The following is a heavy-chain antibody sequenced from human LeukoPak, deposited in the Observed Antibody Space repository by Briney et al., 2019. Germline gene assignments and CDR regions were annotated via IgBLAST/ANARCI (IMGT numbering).Heavy chain of an antibody. CDR2: MNPNSGNT. CDR1: GYTFTSYG. V-gene: IGHV1-8*02. D-gene: IGHD6-19*01. CDR3: ARGSGLVWGRRFDY. Sequence: ASVKVSCKASGYTFTSYGINWVRHATGQGLEWMGWMNPNSGNTGYAQKFQGRVTMTRNTSISTAYMELSSLRSEDTAVYYCARGSGLVWGRRFDYWGQGTLVTVSS. J-gene: IGHJ4*02.